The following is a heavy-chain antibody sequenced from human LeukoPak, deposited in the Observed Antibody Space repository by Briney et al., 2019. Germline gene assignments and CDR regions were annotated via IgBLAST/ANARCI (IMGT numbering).Heavy chain of an antibody. CDR3: ARSYYDSRGPPLDY. Sequence: NPGGSLRLSCAASGFTFSSYSMNWVRQAPGKGLEWVSSVSGSSSYTHSADSVKGRFTISRDNAKNSLYLQMNSLRAEDTAVYYCARSYYDSRGPPLDYWGQGTLVTVSS. CDR1: GFTFSSYS. CDR2: VSGSSSYT. D-gene: IGHD3-22*01. J-gene: IGHJ4*02. V-gene: IGHV3-21*01.